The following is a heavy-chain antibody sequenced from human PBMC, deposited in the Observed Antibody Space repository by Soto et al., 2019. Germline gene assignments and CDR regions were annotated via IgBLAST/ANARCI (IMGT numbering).Heavy chain of an antibody. J-gene: IGHJ6*02. CDR1: GASINSGGYY. D-gene: IGHD4-4*01. Sequence: TLSLTGSVSGASINSGGYYWRWILQHPGKGLEWIGYLSSSGSTYYNPSLRSRITITIDTSKNQFSLRLSSVTAADTAVSFTAIERPQCSENYSDGMDAWGQGTTVTVSS. CDR3: AIERPQCSENYSDGMDA. V-gene: IGHV4-31*03. CDR2: LSSSGST.